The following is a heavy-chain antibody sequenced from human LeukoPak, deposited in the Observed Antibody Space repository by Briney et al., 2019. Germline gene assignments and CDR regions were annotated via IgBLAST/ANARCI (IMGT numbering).Heavy chain of an antibody. CDR3: ARLKRYYDSSGLFDY. J-gene: IGHJ4*02. CDR1: GYSISSGYY. V-gene: IGHV4-38-2*02. Sequence: SETLSLTCTVSGYSISSGYYWGWIRQPPGKGLEWIGSIYHSGSTYYNPSLKSRVTISVDTSKNQFSLKLSSVTAADTAVYYCARLKRYYDSSGLFDYWGQGTLVTVSS. CDR2: IYHSGST. D-gene: IGHD3-22*01.